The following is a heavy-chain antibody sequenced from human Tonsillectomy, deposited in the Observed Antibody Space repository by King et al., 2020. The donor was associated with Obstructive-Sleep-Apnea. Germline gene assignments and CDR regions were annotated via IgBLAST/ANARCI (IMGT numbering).Heavy chain of an antibody. J-gene: IGHJ5*02. D-gene: IGHD5-18*01. CDR2: IFSNDEK. CDR3: ARTTKEGYSYDQHWFDP. V-gene: IGHV2-26*01. CDR1: GFSLSNARMG. Sequence: TLKESGPVLVKPTETLTLTCTVSGFSLSNARMGVSWIRQPPGKGLEWLAHIFSNDEKSYSTSLKSRLTISKDTSKSQVVLTMTNMDPVDTATYYCARTTKEGYSYDQHWFDPWGQGTLVTVSS.